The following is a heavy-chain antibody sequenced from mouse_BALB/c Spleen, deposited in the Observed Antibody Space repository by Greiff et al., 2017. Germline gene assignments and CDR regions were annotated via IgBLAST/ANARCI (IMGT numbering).Heavy chain of an antibody. CDR3: AREDYGRTDY. Sequence: EVKLMESGGGLVQPGGSLKLSCAASGFTFSSYGMSWVRQTPDKRLELVATINSNGGSTYYPDSVKGRFTISRDNAKNTLYLQMSSLKSEDTAMYYCAREDYGRTDYWGQGTTLTVSS. V-gene: IGHV5-6-3*01. D-gene: IGHD1-1*01. CDR1: GFTFSSYG. J-gene: IGHJ2*01. CDR2: INSNGGST.